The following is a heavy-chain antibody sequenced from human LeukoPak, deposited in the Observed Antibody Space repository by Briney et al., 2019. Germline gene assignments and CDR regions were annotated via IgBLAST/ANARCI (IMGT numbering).Heavy chain of an antibody. CDR2: IYSDGRT. J-gene: IGHJ4*02. Sequence: PGGSLRLSCAASGFTVSSNYMSWVRQTPGKGLEWVSIIYSDGRTYYTDSVKGRFTISRDDSKNTLYLHMSSLRAEDTAVYYCARHYYDSSGSPFDYWGQGTLVTVSS. CDR3: ARHYYDSSGSPFDY. D-gene: IGHD3-22*01. CDR1: GFTVSSNY. V-gene: IGHV3-53*01.